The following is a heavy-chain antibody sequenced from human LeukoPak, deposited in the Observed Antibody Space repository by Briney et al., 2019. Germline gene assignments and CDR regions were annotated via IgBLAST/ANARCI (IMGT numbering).Heavy chain of an antibody. CDR1: GDSIRSSSYY. D-gene: IGHD3-22*01. CDR3: ARDRGDSSGYYSSY. J-gene: IGHJ4*02. CDR2: IFYSGST. V-gene: IGHV4-39*07. Sequence: PAETLSLTCNVSGDSIRSSSYYWGWIRQPPGKGLEWIGSIFYSGSTYYNPSLKSRVTILVDTSKNQFSLRLNSVTAADTAVYYCARDRGDSSGYYSSYWGQGTLVTVSS.